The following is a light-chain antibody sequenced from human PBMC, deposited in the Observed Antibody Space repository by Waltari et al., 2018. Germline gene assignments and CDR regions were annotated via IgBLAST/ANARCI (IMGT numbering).Light chain of an antibody. CDR3: QQANSFPYT. CDR2: GAS. V-gene: IGKV1-12*01. CDR1: QDITTW. Sequence: DVQMTQSPSSVSASVGDRVTITCRASQDITTWIAWYQQKPGEAPKLLISGASDLYPGVPSRFSGSGFGTDFTLTISSLQPEDFATYFCQQANSFPYTFGQGTKLEIK. J-gene: IGKJ2*01.